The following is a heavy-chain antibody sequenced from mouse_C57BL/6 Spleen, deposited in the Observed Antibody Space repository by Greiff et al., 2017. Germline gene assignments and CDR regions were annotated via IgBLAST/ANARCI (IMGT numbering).Heavy chain of an antibody. CDR3: ATLGRGYFYY. D-gene: IGHD4-1*01. Sequence: EVKLVESGGDLVKPGGSLKLSCAASGFTFSSYGMSWVRQTPDKRLEWVATISSGGSYTYYPDSVKGRFTISRDNAKNTLYLQMSSLKSEDTAMYYCATLGRGYFYYWGQGTTLTVSS. CDR2: ISSGGSYT. CDR1: GFTFSSYG. V-gene: IGHV5-6*01. J-gene: IGHJ2*01.